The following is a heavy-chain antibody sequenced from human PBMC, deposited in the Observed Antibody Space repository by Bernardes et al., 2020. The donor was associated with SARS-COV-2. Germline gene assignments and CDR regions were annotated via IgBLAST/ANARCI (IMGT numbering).Heavy chain of an antibody. CDR2: IYTGGYT. Sequence: GGSLRLSCAGSGFTFMHYRMNWVRQAPGKGLEWVSVIYTGGYTHYADSVKGRFTISRDNSKNTLYLQMKSLRSDDTAVYYCARGVGAADSWGQGTLVTVSS. V-gene: IGHV3-53*05. CDR3: ARGVGAADS. J-gene: IGHJ4*02. D-gene: IGHD3-16*01. CDR1: GFTFMHYR.